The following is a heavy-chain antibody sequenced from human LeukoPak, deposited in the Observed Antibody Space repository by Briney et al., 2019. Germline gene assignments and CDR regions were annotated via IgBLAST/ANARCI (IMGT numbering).Heavy chain of an antibody. CDR3: VRVRDGYNDAYDI. V-gene: IGHV1-46*01. CDR2: INPSGGST. D-gene: IGHD5-24*01. Sequence: ASVKVSCKASGFTFTNYNLHWVRQAPGQRLEWMAIINPSGGSTNYAQNFQGRVTMTRDTSTSTVYMELSSLRSEDTAVYYCVRVRDGYNDAYDIWGQGTMVTVPS. J-gene: IGHJ3*02. CDR1: GFTFTNYN.